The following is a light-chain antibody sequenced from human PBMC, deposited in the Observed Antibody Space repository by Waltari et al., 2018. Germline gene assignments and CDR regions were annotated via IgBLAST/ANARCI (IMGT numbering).Light chain of an antibody. CDR1: QSVTTN. Sequence: EIVMTQSPATLSVSPGERAILSCRASQSVTTNPACDQQKPGQAPRLLIYGASTRATDIPARFSGSGSGTEFTLTISSLQSEDFAVYYCHQYNDGPPFNFGPGTKLEIK. V-gene: IGKV3-15*01. CDR3: HQYNDGPPFN. CDR2: GAS. J-gene: IGKJ2*01.